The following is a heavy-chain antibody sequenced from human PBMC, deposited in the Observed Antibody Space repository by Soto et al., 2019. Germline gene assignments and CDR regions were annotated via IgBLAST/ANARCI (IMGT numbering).Heavy chain of an antibody. D-gene: IGHD4-17*01. J-gene: IGHJ4*02. CDR2: IYYSGST. Sequence: VSLTCTVSGGSISSGDYYWSWIRQPPGKGLEWIGYIYYSGSTSYNPSLKSRVTISVDTSKNQFSLKLSSVTAADTAVYYCARTTVTDYFDYLGQGTLVTVSS. V-gene: IGHV4-30-4*01. CDR3: ARTTVTDYFDY. CDR1: GGSISSGDYY.